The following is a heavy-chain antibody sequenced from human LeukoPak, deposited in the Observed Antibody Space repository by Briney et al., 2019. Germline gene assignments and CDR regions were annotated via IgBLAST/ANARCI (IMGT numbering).Heavy chain of an antibody. J-gene: IGHJ4*02. D-gene: IGHD3-3*01. Sequence: GESLKIYCKGSGYSYTSYWIRWVRQMPGKGLECMGIIYPGDSDTRYSPSFQGQVTISADKSISTAYLQWSSLKASDTAMYYCARGIRVRFLEWLSSEGGFDYWGQGTLVTVSS. CDR3: ARGIRVRFLEWLSSEGGFDY. CDR1: GYSYTSYW. V-gene: IGHV5-51*01. CDR2: IYPGDSDT.